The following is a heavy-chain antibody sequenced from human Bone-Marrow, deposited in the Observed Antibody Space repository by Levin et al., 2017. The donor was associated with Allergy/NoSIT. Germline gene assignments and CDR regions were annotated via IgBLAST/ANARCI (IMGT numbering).Heavy chain of an antibody. CDR1: GFIFNNYA. Sequence: VASVKVSCAASGFIFNNYAMSWVRQAPGKGLEWVSAISGSGDNTYYADSVKGRFTISRDNSKNTLYMQMNSLRAEDTAVYYCAKDLGAGGGSCFSYWGQGTLVTVSS. D-gene: IGHD2-15*01. CDR2: ISGSGDNT. J-gene: IGHJ4*02. V-gene: IGHV3-23*01. CDR3: AKDLGAGGGSCFSY.